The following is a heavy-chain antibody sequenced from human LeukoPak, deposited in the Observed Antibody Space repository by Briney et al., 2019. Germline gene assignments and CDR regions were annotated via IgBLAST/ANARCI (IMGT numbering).Heavy chain of an antibody. CDR2: ISAYNGNT. V-gene: IGHV1-18*01. CDR1: GYTFTSYG. CDR3: ARVLFIGSYYDSSGYYYEYFDY. J-gene: IGHJ4*02. D-gene: IGHD3-22*01. Sequence: ASVKVSCKASGYTFTSYGISWVRQAPGQGLEWMGWISAYNGNTNYAQKLQGRVTITTDTSTSTAYMDLRRPRSDDTVVYYCARVLFIGSYYDSSGYYYEYFDYWGQGTLVTVSS.